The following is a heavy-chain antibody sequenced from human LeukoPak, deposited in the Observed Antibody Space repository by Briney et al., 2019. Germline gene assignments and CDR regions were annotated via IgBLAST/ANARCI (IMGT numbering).Heavy chain of an antibody. D-gene: IGHD3-3*01. CDR3: ARGRDFWSGYPDY. J-gene: IGHJ4*02. Sequence: SETLSLTCTVSGGSISSYYWSWIRQPPGKGLEWIGYIYYSGSTNYNPSLKSRVTISVDTSKNQFSLKLSSVTAADTAVYYCARGRDFWSGYPDYWGQGTLVTVSA. CDR2: IYYSGST. V-gene: IGHV4-59*01. CDR1: GGSISSYY.